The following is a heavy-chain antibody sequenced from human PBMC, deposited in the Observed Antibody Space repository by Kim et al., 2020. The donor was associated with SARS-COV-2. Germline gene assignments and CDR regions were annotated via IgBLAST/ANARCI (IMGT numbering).Heavy chain of an antibody. CDR2: ISAYNGNT. CDR1: GYTFTSYG. V-gene: IGHV1-18*01. J-gene: IGHJ6*02. D-gene: IGHD2-2*01. CDR3: ARFEGGQDIVVVPAPQDV. Sequence: ASVKVSCKASGYTFTSYGISWVRQAPGQGLEWMGWISAYNGNTNYAQKLQGRVTMTTDTSTSTAYMELRSLRSDDTAVYYCARFEGGQDIVVVPAPQDVWGQGTTVTVSS.